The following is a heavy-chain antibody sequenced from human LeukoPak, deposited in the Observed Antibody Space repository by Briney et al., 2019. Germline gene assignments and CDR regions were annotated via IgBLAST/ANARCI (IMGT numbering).Heavy chain of an antibody. J-gene: IGHJ4*02. CDR2: IYYSGST. CDR1: GGSIRSSSYY. Sequence: SETLSLTCTVSGGSIRSSSYYWGWIRQPPGKGVEWIGNIYYSGSTYYNPSFKSRVTISVDTSKNQFSLKMRSVTAADTAVYYCARLLWFGELSTSFDYWGQGTLVTASS. CDR3: ARLLWFGELSTSFDY. V-gene: IGHV4-39*01. D-gene: IGHD3-10*01.